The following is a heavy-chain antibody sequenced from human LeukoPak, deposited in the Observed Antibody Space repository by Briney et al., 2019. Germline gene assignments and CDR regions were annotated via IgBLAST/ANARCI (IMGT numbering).Heavy chain of an antibody. CDR1: GFTFYDYG. CDR3: ARVGAVAGYRDDY. CDR2: LNWNGGST. V-gene: IGHV3-20*04. J-gene: IGHJ4*02. Sequence: GGSLRLSCAASGFTFYDYGMSWVRQAPGKGLEWVSGLNWNGGSTGYADSVKGRFTISRDNAKNSLYLQMNSLRAEDTAVYYCARVGAVAGYRDDYWGQGTLVTVSS. D-gene: IGHD6-19*01.